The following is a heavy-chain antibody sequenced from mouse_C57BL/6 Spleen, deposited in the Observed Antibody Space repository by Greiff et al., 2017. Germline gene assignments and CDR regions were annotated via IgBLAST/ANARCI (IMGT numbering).Heavy chain of an antibody. J-gene: IGHJ3*01. Sequence: VQLKESGAELARPGASVKLSCKASGYTFTSYGISWVKQRTGQGLEWIGEIYPRSGNTYYNEKFKGKATLTADKSSSTAYMELRRLTSEDSAVYFCARAVYDYAWFAYWGQGTLVTVSA. V-gene: IGHV1-81*01. CDR3: ARAVYDYAWFAY. D-gene: IGHD2-4*01. CDR2: IYPRSGNT. CDR1: GYTFTSYG.